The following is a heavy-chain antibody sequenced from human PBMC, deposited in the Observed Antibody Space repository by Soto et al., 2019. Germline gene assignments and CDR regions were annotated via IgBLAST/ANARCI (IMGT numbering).Heavy chain of an antibody. J-gene: IGHJ4*02. V-gene: IGHV4-31*03. CDR3: ARVPHS. Sequence: QVQLQASGPGLVTPSQTLSLTCTVSGGSISSGGYSWGWIRQHPGKGLEWIGYIYYSGSTYYNPALKTRVTISVDTSKNLFSLKLTSVTAADTAVYYCARVPHSWGEGTLGCFSS. CDR2: IYYSGST. CDR1: GGSISSGGYS.